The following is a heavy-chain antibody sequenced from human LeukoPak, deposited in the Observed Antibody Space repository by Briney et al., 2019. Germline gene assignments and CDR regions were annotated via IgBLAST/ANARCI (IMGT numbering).Heavy chain of an antibody. CDR3: ARSPDILTGEKFDY. V-gene: IGHV1-2*06. CDR2: MNPKSGGT. D-gene: IGHD3-9*01. J-gene: IGHJ4*02. Sequence: ASVKVSCKASGGTFSNFVISWVRQAPGQGLEWMGRMNPKSGGTNYAQKFEARVTMNRDTSISTAYMELSRLRFDDTAVYYCARSPDILTGEKFDYWGQGTLVTVSS. CDR1: GGTFSNFV.